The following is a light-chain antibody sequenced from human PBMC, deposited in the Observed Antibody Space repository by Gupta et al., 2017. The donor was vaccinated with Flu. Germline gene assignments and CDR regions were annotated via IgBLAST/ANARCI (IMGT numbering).Light chain of an antibody. CDR3: CSYAGSYTRWV. Sequence: SALTPPRSVSGSPGQSVTISCTGTSSDVGGYNYVSWYQQHPGKAPKLMIYDVSKRPSGVPDRFSGSKSGNTASLTISGLQAEDEADYYCCSYAGSYTRWVFGGGTKLTVL. J-gene: IGLJ3*02. CDR1: SSDVGGYNY. V-gene: IGLV2-11*01. CDR2: DVS.